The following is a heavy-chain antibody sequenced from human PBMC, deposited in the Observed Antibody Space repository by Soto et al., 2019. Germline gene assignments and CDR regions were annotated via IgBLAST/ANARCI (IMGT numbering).Heavy chain of an antibody. CDR1: GGSISSYY. Sequence: SETLSLTCTVSGGSISSYYWSWIRQPPGKGLEWIGYIYYSGSTNYNPSLKSRVTISVDTSKNQFSLKLSSVTAADTAVYYCARDLLRPYMDVWGKGTTVTV. V-gene: IGHV4-59*01. J-gene: IGHJ6*03. CDR2: IYYSGST. CDR3: ARDLLRPYMDV.